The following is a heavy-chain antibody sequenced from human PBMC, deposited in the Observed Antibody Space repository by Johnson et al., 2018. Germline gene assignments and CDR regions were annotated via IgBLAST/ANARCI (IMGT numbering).Heavy chain of an antibody. V-gene: IGHV3-21*01. CDR3: ERERSSSWYRLFPEYFQH. CDR1: GFTFSSYS. Sequence: VQLVESGGGLVKPGGSLRLSCAASGFTFSSYSMNWVRQAPGKGLEWVSSISSSSSYIYYADSVTGRFTISRDNAKNSLYLQRNSLSAEDTAVCYCERERSSSWYRLFPEYFQHWGQGTLVTVSS. J-gene: IGHJ1*01. CDR2: ISSSSSYI. D-gene: IGHD6-13*01.